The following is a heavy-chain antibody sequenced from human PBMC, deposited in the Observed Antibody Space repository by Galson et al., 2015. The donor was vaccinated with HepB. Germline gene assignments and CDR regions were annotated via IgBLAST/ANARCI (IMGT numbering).Heavy chain of an antibody. CDR2: ISSSSSTI. D-gene: IGHD6-19*01. CDR3: ARVRSSGPDY. CDR1: TFIFSTYS. V-gene: IGHV3-48*02. J-gene: IGHJ4*02. Sequence: SLRLSCAASTFIFSTYSMNWVRQAPGKGLECVSYISSSSSTIYYADSVKGRFTISRDNAKNSPYLQMNSLRDEDTAVYYCARVRSSGPDYWGQGTLVTVSS.